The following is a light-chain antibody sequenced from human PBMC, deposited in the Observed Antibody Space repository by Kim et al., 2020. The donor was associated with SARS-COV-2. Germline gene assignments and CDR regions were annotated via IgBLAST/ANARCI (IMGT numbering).Light chain of an antibody. CDR2: AAF. Sequence: SSPGERAPLSCRASQSVGSSLLARYQQKPGQAPRLLIYAAFKRVAGIPDRCSGSGSGTDFTLTISRPEPEDFSMYYCQQYGSSPYSFGQGTKLEI. J-gene: IGKJ2*03. CDR3: QQYGSSPYS. CDR1: QSVGSSL. V-gene: IGKV3-20*01.